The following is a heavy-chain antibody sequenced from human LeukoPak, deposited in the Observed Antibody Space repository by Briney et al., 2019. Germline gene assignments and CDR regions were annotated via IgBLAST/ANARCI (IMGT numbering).Heavy chain of an antibody. V-gene: IGHV3-7*01. CDR2: IKQDGSEK. D-gene: IGHD5-24*01. J-gene: IGHJ4*02. CDR1: GSTFSSYW. Sequence: SGGSLRLSCAASGSTFSSYWMSWVRQAPGKGLEWVANIKQDGSEKYYVDSVKGRFTISRDNAKNSLYLQMNSLRAEDTAVYYCAGDGDGYTTRSGYWGQGTLVTVSS. CDR3: AGDGDGYTTRSGY.